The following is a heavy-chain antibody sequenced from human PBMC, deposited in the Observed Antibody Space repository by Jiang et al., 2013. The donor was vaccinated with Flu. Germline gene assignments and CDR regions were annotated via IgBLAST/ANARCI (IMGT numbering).Heavy chain of an antibody. Sequence: LLKPSETLSLTCTVSGGSISSSSYYWGWIRQPPGKGLEWIGSIYYSGSTYYNPSLKSRVTISVDTSKNQFSLKLSSVTAADTAVYYCASGGVDSGGYDYWGQGTLVTVSS. D-gene: IGHD3-22*01. CDR3: ASGGVDSGGYDY. CDR2: IYYSGST. J-gene: IGHJ4*02. V-gene: IGHV4-39*01. CDR1: GGSISSSSYY.